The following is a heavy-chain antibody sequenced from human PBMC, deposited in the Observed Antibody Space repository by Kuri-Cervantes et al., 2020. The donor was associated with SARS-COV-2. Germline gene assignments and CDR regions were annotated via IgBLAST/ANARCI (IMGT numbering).Heavy chain of an antibody. V-gene: IGHV3-33*01. CDR2: IWFDGSNE. J-gene: IGHJ3*02. CDR3: ARGRATATVIGAFDI. D-gene: IGHD4-17*01. Sequence: GESLKISCAASGFIFNNHGLHWVRQAPGKGLEWVVVIWFDGSNEYYADSVKGRFTISRDNSKDTVYLQMNSLRAEDTAVYYCARGRATATVIGAFDIWGQGTMVTVSS. CDR1: GFIFNNHG.